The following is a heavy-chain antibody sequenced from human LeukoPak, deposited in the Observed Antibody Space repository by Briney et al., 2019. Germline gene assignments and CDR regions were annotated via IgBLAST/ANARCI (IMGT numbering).Heavy chain of an antibody. J-gene: IGHJ4*02. V-gene: IGHV1-69*13. CDR1: GGTFSSYA. D-gene: IGHD2-2*01. CDR2: IIPIFGTA. Sequence: ASVKVSCKASGGTFSSYAISWVRQAPGQGLEWMGGIIPIFGTANYAQKFQGRVTITADEPTSTAYMEPSSLRSEDTAVYYCAREKICSSTSCSLYYFDYWGQGTLVTVSS. CDR3: AREKICSSTSCSLYYFDY.